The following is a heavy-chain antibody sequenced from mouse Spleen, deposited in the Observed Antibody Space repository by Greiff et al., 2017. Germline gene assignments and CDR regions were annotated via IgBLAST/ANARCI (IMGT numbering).Heavy chain of an antibody. D-gene: IGHD2-4*01. V-gene: IGHV1-54*01. CDR1: GYAFTNYL. CDR3: ARYDYDGGAYAMDY. CDR2: INPGSGGT. Sequence: QVQLQQSGAELVRPGTSVKVSCKASGYAFTNYLIEWVKQRPGQGLEWIGVINPGSGGTNYNEKFKGKATLTADKSSSTAYMQLSSLTYEDSAVYYCARYDYDGGAYAMDYWGQGTSVTVSS. J-gene: IGHJ4*01.